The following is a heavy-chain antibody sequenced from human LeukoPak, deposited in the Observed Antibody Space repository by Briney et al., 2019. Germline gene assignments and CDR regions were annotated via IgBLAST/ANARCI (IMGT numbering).Heavy chain of an antibody. Sequence: PGGSLRLSCAASGFTFSRYNMNWVRQAPGKGLEGVSSISSSSSYIYYADSVKGRFTISRDNAKNSLYLQMNSLRVEDTAVYYCVRDITGTTYYYYYMDVWGKGTTVTVSS. J-gene: IGHJ6*03. CDR3: VRDITGTTYYYYYMDV. CDR2: ISSSSSYI. V-gene: IGHV3-21*01. CDR1: GFTFSRYN. D-gene: IGHD1-7*01.